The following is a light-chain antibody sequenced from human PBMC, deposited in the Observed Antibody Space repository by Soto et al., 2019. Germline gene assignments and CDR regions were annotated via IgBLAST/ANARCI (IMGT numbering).Light chain of an antibody. V-gene: IGLV2-14*01. CDR1: SSDVGGYNY. CDR2: GVT. J-gene: IGLJ1*01. CDR3: SSYTSASTLLYL. Sequence: QSALTQPASVSGSPGQSITISCTGTSSDVGGYNYVSWYQQHPGIAPKLLIYGVTNRPXXXSXXXXGSKSGNTASLTISGXXXXXXXXXXXSSYTSASTLLYLFGTGTKVTVL.